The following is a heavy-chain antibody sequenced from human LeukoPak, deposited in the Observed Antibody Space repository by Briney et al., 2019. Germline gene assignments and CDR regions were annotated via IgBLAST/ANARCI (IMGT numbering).Heavy chain of an antibody. J-gene: IGHJ5*02. Sequence: SETPSLTCTVSGGSISSYYWSWIRQPPGKGLEWIGYIYTSGSTNYNPSLKSRVTISVDTSKSQFSLKLSSVTAAGTAVYYCARTGTTDWFDPWGQGTLVTVSS. CDR2: IYTSGST. CDR3: ARTGTTDWFDP. V-gene: IGHV4-4*09. CDR1: GGSISSYY. D-gene: IGHD1-7*01.